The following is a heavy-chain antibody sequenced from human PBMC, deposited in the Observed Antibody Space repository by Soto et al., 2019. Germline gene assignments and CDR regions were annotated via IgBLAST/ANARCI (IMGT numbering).Heavy chain of an antibody. J-gene: IGHJ3*02. CDR2: INPSGGST. CDR3: ALERSGGHDAFDI. Sequence: QVQLVQSGAEVKKPGASVKVSCKASGYTFTSYYMHWVRQAPGQGLEWMGIINPSGGSTSYAQKFQGRVTMTRDTSTSTVYMELSSLRSEDTAVYYCALERSGGHDAFDIWGQGTMVTVSS. V-gene: IGHV1-46*01. CDR1: GYTFTSYY. D-gene: IGHD1-1*01.